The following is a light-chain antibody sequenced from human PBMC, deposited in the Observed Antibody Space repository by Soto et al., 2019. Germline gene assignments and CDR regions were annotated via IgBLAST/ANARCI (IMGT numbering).Light chain of an antibody. V-gene: IGKV1-33*01. CDR3: QQYDNLPIT. CDR2: DAS. CDR1: QSVSSY. Sequence: DIQMTQSPSSLSASVGDRISITCRASQSVSSYLNWYQQKPGKAPKLLIYDASSLERGVPSRFSGSGSGTDFTFTISSLQPEDFATFYCQQYDNLPITFGQGTRLEIK. J-gene: IGKJ5*01.